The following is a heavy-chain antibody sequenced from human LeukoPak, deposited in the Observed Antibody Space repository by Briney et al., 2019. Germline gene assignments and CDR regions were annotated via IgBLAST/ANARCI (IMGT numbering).Heavy chain of an antibody. Sequence: SETLSLTCTVSGYSISSGYYWGWIRQPPGKGLEWIGEMNHSGSTNFNPSLKSRVTISVDTSKNQFSLKMSSVTAADTAVYFCARGGPPGYYYDYYMDVWGKGTTVTISS. CDR1: GYSISSGYY. CDR2: MNHSGST. V-gene: IGHV4-38-2*02. J-gene: IGHJ6*03. CDR3: ARGGPPGYYYDYYMDV.